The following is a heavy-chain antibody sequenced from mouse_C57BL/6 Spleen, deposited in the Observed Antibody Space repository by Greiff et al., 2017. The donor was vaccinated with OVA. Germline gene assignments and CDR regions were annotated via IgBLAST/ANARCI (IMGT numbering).Heavy chain of an antibody. J-gene: IGHJ2*01. V-gene: IGHV1-55*01. Sequence: VQLQQPGAELVKPGASVKMSCKASGYTFTSYWITWVKQRPGQGLEWIGDIYPGSGSTNYNEKFKSKATLTVDTSSSTAYMQLSSLTSEDSAVYYCAREEGTWHYLDYWGQGTTLTVSS. CDR2: IYPGSGST. CDR3: AREEGTWHYLDY. CDR1: GYTFTSYW. D-gene: IGHD3-3*01.